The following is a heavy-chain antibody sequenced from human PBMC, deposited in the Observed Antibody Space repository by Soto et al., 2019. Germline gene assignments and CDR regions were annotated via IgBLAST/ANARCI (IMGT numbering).Heavy chain of an antibody. CDR3: AREGVDIVATQSHYYYYGMDV. CDR1: GYTFTGYY. J-gene: IGHJ6*02. V-gene: IGHV1-2*02. Sequence: GASVKVSCKASGYTFTGYYMHWVRQAPGQGLEWMGWINPNSGGTNYAQKFQGRVTMTRDTSISTAYMELSRLRSDDTAVYYCAREGVDIVATQSHYYYYGMDVWGQGTRVTVSS. D-gene: IGHD5-12*01. CDR2: INPNSGGT.